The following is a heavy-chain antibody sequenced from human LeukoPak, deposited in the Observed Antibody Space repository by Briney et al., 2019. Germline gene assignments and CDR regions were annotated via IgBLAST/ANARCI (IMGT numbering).Heavy chain of an antibody. Sequence: GGSLRLSCAASGFTYDSNSMSWVRQAPGKGLEWVANIKQDGSEKYYVDSVRGRFTISRDNAKNSLYLQMNSLRAEDTAVYYCAKNWGSLDYWGQGTLVTVSS. CDR2: IKQDGSEK. J-gene: IGHJ4*02. D-gene: IGHD7-27*01. V-gene: IGHV3-7*01. CDR1: GFTYDSNS. CDR3: AKNWGSLDY.